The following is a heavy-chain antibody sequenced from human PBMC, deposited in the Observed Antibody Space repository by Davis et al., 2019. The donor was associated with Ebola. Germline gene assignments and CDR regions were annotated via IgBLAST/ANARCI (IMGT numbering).Heavy chain of an antibody. CDR1: GYTFTSYD. V-gene: IGHV1-8*01. D-gene: IGHD1-26*01. CDR2: MNPNSGNT. J-gene: IGHJ6*02. Sequence: AASVKVSCKASGYTFTSYDINWVRQATGQGLEWMGWMNPNSGNTGYAQKFQGRVTMTRDTSTSTVYMELSSLRSEDTAVYYCAGSGWELLVGGVNYYYGMDVWGQGTTVTVSS. CDR3: AGSGWELLVGGVNYYYGMDV.